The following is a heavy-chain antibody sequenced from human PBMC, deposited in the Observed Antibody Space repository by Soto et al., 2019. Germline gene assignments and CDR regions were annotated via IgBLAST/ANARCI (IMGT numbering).Heavy chain of an antibody. V-gene: IGHV1-8*01. CDR2: MNPNSGNT. Sequence: QVQLVQSGAEVKKPGASVKVSCKASGYTFTSYDINWVRQATGQGLEWMGWMNPNSGNTGYAQKFQGRVTMTRNTSISTADMELSSLRSEDTAVYYCARVTVTTSHYYYYGMDVWGQGTTVTVSS. D-gene: IGHD4-4*01. CDR1: GYTFTSYD. J-gene: IGHJ6*02. CDR3: ARVTVTTSHYYYYGMDV.